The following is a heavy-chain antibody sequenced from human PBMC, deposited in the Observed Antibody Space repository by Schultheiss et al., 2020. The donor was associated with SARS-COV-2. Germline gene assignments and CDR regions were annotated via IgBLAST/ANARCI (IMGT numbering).Heavy chain of an antibody. CDR3: ARDETGIFYDY. Sequence: GESLKISCAASGFTFSSYAMHWVRQAPGKGLEWVAVISYDGSNKYYADSVKGRFTVSRDNAKNSLYLQMNSLRAEDTAVYYCARDETGIFYDYWGQGTLVTVSS. J-gene: IGHJ4*02. V-gene: IGHV3-30*07. D-gene: IGHD3-9*01. CDR1: GFTFSSYA. CDR2: ISYDGSNK.